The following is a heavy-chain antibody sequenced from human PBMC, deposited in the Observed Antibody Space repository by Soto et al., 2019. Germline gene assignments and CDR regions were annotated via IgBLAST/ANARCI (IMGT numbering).Heavy chain of an antibody. CDR2: INHSGST. J-gene: IGHJ5*02. D-gene: IGHD3-3*01. CDR3: ARAITIFVGGNWFDP. Sequence: SETLSLTCAVYGGSFSGYYWSWIRQPPGKGLEWIGEINHSGSTNYNPSLKSRVTISVDTSKNQFSLKLSSVTAADMAVYYCARAITIFVGGNWFDPWGQGTLVTVSS. V-gene: IGHV4-34*01. CDR1: GGSFSGYY.